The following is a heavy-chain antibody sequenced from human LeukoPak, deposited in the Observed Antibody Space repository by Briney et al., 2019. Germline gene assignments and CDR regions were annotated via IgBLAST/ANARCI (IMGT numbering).Heavy chain of an antibody. J-gene: IGHJ6*02. CDR2: ISSNGGST. CDR3: VKDQAIWVYYYYYGMNV. CDR1: GFTFSSYA. Sequence: GGSLRLSCAASGFTFSSYAMSWVRQAPGKGLEYVSAISSNGGSTYYADSVKGRFTISRDNSKNTLYLQMSSLRAEDTAVYYCVKDQAIWVYYYYYGMNVWGQGTTVTVSS. D-gene: IGHD3-16*01. V-gene: IGHV3-64D*06.